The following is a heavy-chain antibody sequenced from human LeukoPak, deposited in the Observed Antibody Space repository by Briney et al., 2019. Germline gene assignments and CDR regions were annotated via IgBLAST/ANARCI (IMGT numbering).Heavy chain of an antibody. CDR1: GFTFSSYA. CDR3: AKDGVLVVVPAAIFYMDV. V-gene: IGHV3-23*01. CDR2: ISGSGGST. Sequence: HPGGSLRLSCAASGFTFSSYAMSWVRQAPGKGLEWVSAISGSGGSTYYADSVKGRFTISRDNSKNTLYLQMNSLRAEDMAVYYCAKDGVLVVVPAAIFYMDVWGKGTTVTVSS. J-gene: IGHJ6*03. D-gene: IGHD2-2*01.